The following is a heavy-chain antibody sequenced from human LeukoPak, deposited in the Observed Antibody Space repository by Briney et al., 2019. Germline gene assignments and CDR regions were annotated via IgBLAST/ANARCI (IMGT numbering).Heavy chain of an antibody. Sequence: SETLSLTCAVYGGSFSGYYWSWIRQPPGKGLEWIGEINHSGSTNYNPSLKSRVTISVDTSKNQFSLKLSSVTAADTAVYYCARPASGSRGWYYNYWGQGTLVTVSS. D-gene: IGHD6-19*01. CDR1: GGSFSGYY. V-gene: IGHV4-34*01. J-gene: IGHJ4*02. CDR3: ARPASGSRGWYYNY. CDR2: INHSGST.